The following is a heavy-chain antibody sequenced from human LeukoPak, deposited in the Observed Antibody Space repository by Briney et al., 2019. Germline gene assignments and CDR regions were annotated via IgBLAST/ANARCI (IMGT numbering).Heavy chain of an antibody. V-gene: IGHV1-18*04. D-gene: IGHD3-22*01. CDR2: ISPYNGNT. CDR1: GYSFTSYG. Sequence: ASVKVSCKASGYSFTSYGVTWVRQAPGQGLEWLGWISPYNGNTHYAETFQGRFTTTTETSTSTVYMELRSLGSDDTALYYCARDYHPYDYDSRGPFDYWGQGTLVSVSS. CDR3: ARDYHPYDYDSRGPFDY. J-gene: IGHJ4*02.